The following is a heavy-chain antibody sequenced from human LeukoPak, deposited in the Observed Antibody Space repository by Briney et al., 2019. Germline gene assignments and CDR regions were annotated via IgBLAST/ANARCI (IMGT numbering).Heavy chain of an antibody. J-gene: IGHJ4*02. Sequence: PGESLKISCKGSGYSFTSYWIGWVRQMPGKGLEWMGIIYPGDSDTRYSPSFQGQATISADKSTSTPSLQWSSLKASDTAMYYCARPGYCSGGSCYQGDYWGQGTLVTVSS. D-gene: IGHD2-15*01. CDR2: IYPGDSDT. V-gene: IGHV5-51*01. CDR3: ARPGYCSGGSCYQGDY. CDR1: GYSFTSYW.